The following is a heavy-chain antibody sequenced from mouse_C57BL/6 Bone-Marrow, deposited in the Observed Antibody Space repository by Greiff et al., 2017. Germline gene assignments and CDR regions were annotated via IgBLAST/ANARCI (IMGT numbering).Heavy chain of an antibody. CDR1: GYTFTSYG. CDR3: ARDGYYFYLYFDV. Sequence: VKLMESGAELARPGASVKLSCKASGYTFTSYGISWVKQRTGQGLEWIGEIYPRSGNTYYNEKFKGKATLTADKSSSTAYMELRSLTSEDSAVYFCARDGYYFYLYFDVWGTGTTVTVSS. D-gene: IGHD2-3*01. J-gene: IGHJ1*03. V-gene: IGHV1-81*01. CDR2: IYPRSGNT.